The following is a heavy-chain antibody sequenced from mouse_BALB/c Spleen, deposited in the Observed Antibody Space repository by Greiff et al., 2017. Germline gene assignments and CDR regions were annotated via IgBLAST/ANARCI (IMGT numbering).Heavy chain of an antibody. J-gene: IGHJ1*01. D-gene: IGHD2-1*01. CDR3: TRYYVNPYWYFDV. V-gene: IGHV1S81*02. Sequence: VQLQQPGAELVKPGASVKLSCKASGYTFTSYYMYWVKQRPGQGLEWIGGINPSNGGTNFNEKFKSKATLTVDKSSSTAYMQLSSLTSEDSAVYYCTRYYVNPYWYFDVWGAGTTVTVSS. CDR2: INPSNGGT. CDR1: GYTFTSYY.